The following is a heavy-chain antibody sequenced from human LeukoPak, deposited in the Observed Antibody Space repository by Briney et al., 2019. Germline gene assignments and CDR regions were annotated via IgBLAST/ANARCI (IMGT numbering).Heavy chain of an antibody. V-gene: IGHV1-18*01. CDR1: GYTISNYA. CDR3: ARDRIGGTYHDY. CDR2: ISVFNGNT. D-gene: IGHD1-26*01. J-gene: IGHJ4*02. Sequence: GASVKVSCKASGYTISNYAFTWVRQAPGQGLEWMGWISVFNGNTKYAQKLQGRVTMTTDTSTSTAYMELRSLTSDDTAVYYCARDRIGGTYHDYWGQGTLVTVSS.